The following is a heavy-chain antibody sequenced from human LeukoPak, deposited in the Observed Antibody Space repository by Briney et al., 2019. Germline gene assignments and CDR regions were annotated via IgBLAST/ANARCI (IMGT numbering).Heavy chain of an antibody. D-gene: IGHD6-6*01. CDR1: GYSFTSYW. Sequence: GESLKISCKGSGYSFTSYWIGWVRQMPGKGLEWMGIIYPGDSDTRYSPSFQGQVTISADKSISTAYLQWSSLKASDTAMYYCARRVKTWYSSSSYYYYYYYMDVWGKGTTVTVSS. CDR3: ARRVKTWYSSSSYYYYYYYMDV. CDR2: IYPGDSDT. V-gene: IGHV5-51*01. J-gene: IGHJ6*03.